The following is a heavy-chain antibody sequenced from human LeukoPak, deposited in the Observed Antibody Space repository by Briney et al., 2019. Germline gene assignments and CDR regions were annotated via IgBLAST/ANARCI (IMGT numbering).Heavy chain of an antibody. D-gene: IGHD1-1*01. Sequence: SETLSLTCIVSDGSISSSSYYWGWIRQPPGKGLEWIGSIYYSGSTYYNPSLKSRVTISVDTSKNQFSLKLSSVTAADTAVYYCARLYQQSKWKYYYYYMDVWGKGTAVTVSS. J-gene: IGHJ6*03. CDR1: DGSISSSSYY. V-gene: IGHV4-39*07. CDR2: IYYSGST. CDR3: ARLYQQSKWKYYYYYMDV.